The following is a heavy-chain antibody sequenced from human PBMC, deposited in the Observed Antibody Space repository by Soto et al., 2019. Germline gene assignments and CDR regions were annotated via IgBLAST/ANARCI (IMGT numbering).Heavy chain of an antibody. J-gene: IGHJ4*02. Sequence: ASVKVSCKVSGYTLTELCIHWVRQAPGEGLEWLGGFGLENGETIYAQSLQGRVTMTDEPSAGTPYTELRSLTAEYTAVYCCSIYVRRNNQFDHWGQGTMVTVSS. CDR1: GYTLTELC. CDR3: SIYVRRNNQFDH. D-gene: IGHD3-10*01. V-gene: IGHV1-24*01. CDR2: FGLENGET.